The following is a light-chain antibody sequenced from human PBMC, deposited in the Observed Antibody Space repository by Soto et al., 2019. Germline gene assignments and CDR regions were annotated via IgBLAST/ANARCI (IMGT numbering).Light chain of an antibody. Sequence: DIQMTQSPSSLSASVGDRVTITCRASQSISSYLNWYQQKPGKAPKLLIYAASTLQSGVPSRFSGSGSGTEFTLTISSLQPEDFATYYCQQLNSYPPLTFGGGTKVEIK. V-gene: IGKV1-9*01. CDR1: QSISSY. J-gene: IGKJ4*01. CDR3: QQLNSYPPLT. CDR2: AAS.